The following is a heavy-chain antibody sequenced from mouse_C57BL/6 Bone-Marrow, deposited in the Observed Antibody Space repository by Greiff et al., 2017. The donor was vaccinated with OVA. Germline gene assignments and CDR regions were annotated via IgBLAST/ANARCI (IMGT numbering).Heavy chain of an antibody. D-gene: IGHD2-4*01. CDR3: ARYYDYDESFDY. CDR2: IYPRSGNT. CDR1: GYTFTSYG. Sequence: QVQLKESGAELARPGASVKLSCKASGYTFTSYGISWVKQRTGQGLEWIGEIYPRSGNTYYNEKFKGKATLTADKSSSTAYMELRSLTSEDSAVYFCARYYDYDESFDYWGQGTTLTVSS. J-gene: IGHJ2*01. V-gene: IGHV1-81*01.